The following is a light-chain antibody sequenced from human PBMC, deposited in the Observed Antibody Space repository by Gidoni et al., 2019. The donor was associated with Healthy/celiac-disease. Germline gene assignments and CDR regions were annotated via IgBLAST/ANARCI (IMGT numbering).Light chain of an antibody. Sequence: DIQMTQSPSSLSASVGDRVTITCQASQDISNYLNWYQQKPGKAPKLLIYDASNLETGVPSRFSGSGSGTDFTFTSSSLQPEDIATDYCQQYDNLPPLTFXXXTKVEIK. CDR2: DAS. CDR3: QQYDNLPPLT. CDR1: QDISNY. J-gene: IGKJ4*01. V-gene: IGKV1-33*01.